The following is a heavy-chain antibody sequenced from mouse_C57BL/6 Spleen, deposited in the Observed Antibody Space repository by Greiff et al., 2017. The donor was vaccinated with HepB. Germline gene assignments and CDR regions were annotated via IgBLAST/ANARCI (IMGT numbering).Heavy chain of an antibody. V-gene: IGHV1-64*01. CDR1: GYTFTSYW. Sequence: VQLQQPGAELVKPGASVKLSCKASGYTFTSYWMHWVKQRPGQGLEWIGMIHPNSGSTNYNEKFKSKATLTVDKSSSTAYMQLSSLTSEDSAVYYCARLTTVDWYFDVWGTGTTVTVSS. CDR3: ARLTTVDWYFDV. CDR2: IHPNSGST. J-gene: IGHJ1*03. D-gene: IGHD1-1*01.